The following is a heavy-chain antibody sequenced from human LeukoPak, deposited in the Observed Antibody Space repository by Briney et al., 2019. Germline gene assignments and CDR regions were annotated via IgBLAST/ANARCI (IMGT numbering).Heavy chain of an antibody. CDR2: IRYDGSNK. J-gene: IGHJ4*02. CDR3: ARGEDYCSGGSCYYDY. D-gene: IGHD2-15*01. V-gene: IGHV3-30*02. Sequence: GGSLRLSCAASGFTFSSYGMHWVRQAPGKGLEWVAFIRYDGSNKYYADSVKGRFTISRDNAKNSLYLQMNSLRAEDTAVYYCARGEDYCSGGSCYYDYWGQGTLVTVSS. CDR1: GFTFSSYG.